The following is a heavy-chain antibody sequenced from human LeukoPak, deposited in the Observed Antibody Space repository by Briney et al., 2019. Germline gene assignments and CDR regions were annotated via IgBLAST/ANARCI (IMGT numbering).Heavy chain of an antibody. CDR2: INPNSVGT. J-gene: IGHJ3*02. Sequence: ASVKVSCKASGYTFTGYYMHWVRQAPGQGLEWMGWINPNSVGTNYAQKFQGRVTMTRDTSISTAYMELSRLRSDDTAVYYCARVGGQPSDAFDIWGQGTMVTVSS. CDR3: ARVGGQPSDAFDI. D-gene: IGHD6-13*01. V-gene: IGHV1-2*02. CDR1: GYTFTGYY.